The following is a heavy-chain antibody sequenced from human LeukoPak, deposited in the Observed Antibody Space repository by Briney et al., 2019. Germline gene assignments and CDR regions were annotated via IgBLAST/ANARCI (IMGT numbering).Heavy chain of an antibody. CDR2: ISSSSSYI. Sequence: GGSLRLSCTASGFTFGDYAMSWFRQAPGKGLEWVSSISSSSSYIYYADSVKGRFTISRDNAKNSLYLQMNSLRAEDTAVYYCARDLGSGWIYYFDYWGQGTLVTVSS. CDR1: GFTFGDYA. CDR3: ARDLGSGWIYYFDY. D-gene: IGHD6-19*01. V-gene: IGHV3-21*01. J-gene: IGHJ4*02.